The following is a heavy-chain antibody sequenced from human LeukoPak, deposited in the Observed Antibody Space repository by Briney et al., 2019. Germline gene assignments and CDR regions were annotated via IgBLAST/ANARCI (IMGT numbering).Heavy chain of an antibody. CDR2: FHTAGDT. Sequence: PGGSLRPSCAPSGFTFSNYDMHWVRQATGKGLECVSAFHTAGDTHYSGSVKGRFATSRENAKNSVYLQMYNLRAEDSAVYYCARGSCSSGSCYERLNGLDVWGQGTTVTVSS. CDR3: ARGSCSSGSCYERLNGLDV. CDR1: GFTFSNYD. J-gene: IGHJ6*02. D-gene: IGHD2-15*01. V-gene: IGHV3-13*01.